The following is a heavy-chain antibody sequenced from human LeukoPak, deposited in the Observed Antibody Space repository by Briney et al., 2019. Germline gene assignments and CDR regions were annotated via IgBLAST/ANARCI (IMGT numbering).Heavy chain of an antibody. Sequence: GGSLRLSCAASGFTFSSYGMHWVRQAPGKGLEWVAFIRYDGSNKYYADSVKGRFTISRDNSKNTLYLQMNSLRAEDTAVYYCAKNSGYSNEIWFDPWGQGTLVTVSS. J-gene: IGHJ5*02. D-gene: IGHD3-22*01. V-gene: IGHV3-30*02. CDR3: AKNSGYSNEIWFDP. CDR1: GFTFSSYG. CDR2: IRYDGSNK.